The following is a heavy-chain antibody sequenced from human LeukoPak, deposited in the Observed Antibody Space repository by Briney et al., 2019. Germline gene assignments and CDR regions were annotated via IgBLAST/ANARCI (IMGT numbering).Heavy chain of an antibody. J-gene: IGHJ4*02. D-gene: IGHD3-9*01. CDR2: ISSSGSTI. Sequence: PGGSLRLSCAASGFTFSDYYMSWIRQAPGKGLEWVSYISSSGSTIYYADSVKGRYTISRDNAKNSLYLQMNSLRAEDTAVYYCARVPSILQREYYFDYWGQGTLVTVSS. CDR3: ARVPSILQREYYFDY. CDR1: GFTFSDYY. V-gene: IGHV3-11*04.